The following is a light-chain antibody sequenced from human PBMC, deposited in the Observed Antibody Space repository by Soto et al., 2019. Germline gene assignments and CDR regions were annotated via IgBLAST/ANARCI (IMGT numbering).Light chain of an antibody. CDR2: AAS. Sequence: DIQLTQSPSTLSASVGDRVTLTCRASQSISSYLNWYQQKPGKAPKLLIYAASSLQSGVPSRFSGSGSGTEFTLTISSLQPDDFATYYCQQYNSYPITFGHGTRLEI. J-gene: IGKJ5*01. CDR3: QQYNSYPIT. V-gene: IGKV1-5*01. CDR1: QSISSY.